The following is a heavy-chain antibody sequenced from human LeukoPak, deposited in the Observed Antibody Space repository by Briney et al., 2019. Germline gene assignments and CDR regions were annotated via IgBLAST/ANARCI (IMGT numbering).Heavy chain of an antibody. D-gene: IGHD3-22*01. J-gene: IGHJ4*02. V-gene: IGHV4-59*01. CDR3: ARDGSGYYSLDY. CDR1: GGSLSSYY. CDR2: IYYSGST. Sequence: SETLSLTCTVSGGSLSSYYWSWIRQPPGKGLEWIGYIYYSGSTNYNPSLKSRVTISVDTSKNQFSLKVSSVTAADTAVYYCARDGSGYYSLDYWGQGTLVTVSS.